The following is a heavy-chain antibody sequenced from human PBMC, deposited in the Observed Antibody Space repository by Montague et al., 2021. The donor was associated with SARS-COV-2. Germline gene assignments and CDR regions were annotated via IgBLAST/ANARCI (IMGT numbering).Heavy chain of an antibody. J-gene: IGHJ5*02. D-gene: IGHD6-19*01. CDR1: GGSIGTDF. CDR2: INYSGGT. CDR3: ARHVTRFASGWYMDHFDP. Sequence: SESLSLTCSVSGGSIGTDFWSWVRQPPGKGLEWIAYINYSGGTNSNPSLKSRVTISVDTAKNQLPLKLNSVTAADTAVYHCARHVTRFASGWYMDHFDPWGQGILVTVSS. V-gene: IGHV4-59*08.